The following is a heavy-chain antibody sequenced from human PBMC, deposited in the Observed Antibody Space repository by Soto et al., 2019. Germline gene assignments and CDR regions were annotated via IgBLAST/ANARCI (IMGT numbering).Heavy chain of an antibody. CDR3: ARGQDSAKVGY. J-gene: IGHJ4*02. D-gene: IGHD5-18*01. CDR2: IHPSGVS. Sequence: SETLSLTCAVHGGSVGGYYWGWIRQPPGKGLEWIGEIHPSGVSTYNPSLNSRVAMSVDTSKNQFSLTLSSVTAADTAVYHCARGQDSAKVGYWGQGTLVTVSS. V-gene: IGHV4-34*01. CDR1: GGSVGGYY.